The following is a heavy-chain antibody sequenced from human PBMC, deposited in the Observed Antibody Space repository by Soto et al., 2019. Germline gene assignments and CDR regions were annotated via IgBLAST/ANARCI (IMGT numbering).Heavy chain of an antibody. CDR1: GGFFSASH. CDR2: INHGGGT. CDR3: ARGVIVLGGYRYYYMDV. V-gene: IGHV4-34*01. J-gene: IGHJ6*03. Sequence: SETLSLTCAVRGGFFSASHWSWTWIRQPPGKGLEWIGEINHGGGTNFNSSLKSRVTMSLDTSKNQFSLKLSSVAAADMAVYYCARGVIVLGGYRYYYMDVWGIGITVTVSS. D-gene: IGHD2-21*01.